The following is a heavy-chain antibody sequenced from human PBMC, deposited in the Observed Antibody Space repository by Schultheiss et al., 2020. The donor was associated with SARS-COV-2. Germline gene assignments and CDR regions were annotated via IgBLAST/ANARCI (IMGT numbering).Heavy chain of an antibody. CDR2: MNPNSGNT. D-gene: IGHD4-23*01. CDR1: GYTFTSYD. V-gene: IGHV1-8*01. CDR3: ARGLSGYDYGGNSAWYFDL. Sequence: GGSLRLSCKASGYTFTSYDINWVRQATGQGLEWMGWMNPNSGNTGYAQKFQGRVTMTRNTSISTAYMELSSLRSEDTAVYYCARGLSGYDYGGNSAWYFDLWGRGTLVTVSS. J-gene: IGHJ2*01.